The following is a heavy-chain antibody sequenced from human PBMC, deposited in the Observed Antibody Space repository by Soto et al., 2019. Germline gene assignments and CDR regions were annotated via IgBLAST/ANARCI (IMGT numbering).Heavy chain of an antibody. D-gene: IGHD6-6*01. CDR3: AKDDQQLVDGEGY. CDR2: ISGSGGST. CDR1: GFTFSSYA. Sequence: EVQLLESGGGLVQPGGSLRLSCAASGFTFSSYAMSWVRQAPGKGLEWVSSISGSGGSTFDTDSLKGRFTISRDNYKNTLYLQKNSLRAEDTAVYYCAKDDQQLVDGEGYWGQGTLVTGSS. V-gene: IGHV3-23*01. J-gene: IGHJ4*02.